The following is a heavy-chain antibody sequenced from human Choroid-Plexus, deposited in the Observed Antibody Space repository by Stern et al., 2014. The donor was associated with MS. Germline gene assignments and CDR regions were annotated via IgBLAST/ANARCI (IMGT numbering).Heavy chain of an antibody. V-gene: IGHV3-30*18. CDR1: GFTFRNFG. CDR3: AKDRQWSTYFFDY. Sequence: VQLEESGGGVAKPGRPLILSCAASGFTFRNFGMHWGRQAPGKGLAWVALISYDGSDKHYADSGKGRSTIFRQNSKNNMYMHMNSLRAEDTAVYYCAKDRQWSTYFFDYWGQGSLVTVSS. J-gene: IGHJ4*02. CDR2: ISYDGSDK. D-gene: IGHD2-15*01.